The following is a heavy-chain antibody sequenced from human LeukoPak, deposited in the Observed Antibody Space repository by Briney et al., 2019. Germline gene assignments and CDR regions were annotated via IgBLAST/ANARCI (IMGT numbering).Heavy chain of an antibody. Sequence: GGSLRLSCAASGLTFSNYGMTWVRQAPGKGLEWVSGISGSAGTTYYADSVKGRFTISRDNSKNTLYLQMNSLRAEDTAVYYCAREGFSRGYYQYYYMDVWGKGTTVTISS. CDR2: ISGSAGTT. V-gene: IGHV3-23*01. D-gene: IGHD6-13*01. CDR3: AREGFSRGYYQYYYMDV. CDR1: GLTFSNYG. J-gene: IGHJ6*03.